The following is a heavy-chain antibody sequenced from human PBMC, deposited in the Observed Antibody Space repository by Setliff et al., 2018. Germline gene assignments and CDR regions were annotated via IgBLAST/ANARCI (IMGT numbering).Heavy chain of an antibody. CDR2: INPHGTEK. D-gene: IGHD3-3*01. Sequence: GGSLRLSCAASGFNFGAYAMHWVRQAPGKGLEWLASINPHGTEKYYADSVKGRFTISRDNAKNSLYLQMNSLRVEDTAVYYCARDVFDFRTGQAGPWGQGTLVTVSS. J-gene: IGHJ5*02. CDR3: ARDVFDFRTGQAGP. CDR1: GFNFGAYA. V-gene: IGHV3-7*01.